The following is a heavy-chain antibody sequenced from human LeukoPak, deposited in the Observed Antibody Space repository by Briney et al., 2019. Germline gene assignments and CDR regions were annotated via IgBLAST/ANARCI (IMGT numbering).Heavy chain of an antibody. CDR1: GYSISSGFY. V-gene: IGHV4-38-2*01. CDR2: LYYSGST. CDR3: ARVGAAAGYYFDY. D-gene: IGHD6-13*01. Sequence: KPSETLSLTCAVSGYSISSGFYWSWIRQPPGKGLEWIGYLYYSGSTYYNPSLKSRVTISVDTSENQFSLKLSSVTAADTAVYYCARVGAAAGYYFDYWGQGTLVTVSS. J-gene: IGHJ4*02.